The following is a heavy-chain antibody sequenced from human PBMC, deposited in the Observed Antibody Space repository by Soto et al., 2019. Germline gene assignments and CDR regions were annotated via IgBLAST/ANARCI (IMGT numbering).Heavy chain of an antibody. CDR2: ISGSGGST. CDR3: AKWMPAPGIAAAGPIYY. CDR1: GFTFSSYA. D-gene: IGHD6-13*01. V-gene: IGHV3-23*01. J-gene: IGHJ4*02. Sequence: GGSLRLSCAASGFTFSSYAMSWVRQAPGKGLEWVSAISGSGGSTYYADSVKGRFTISRDNSKNTLYLQMNSLRAEDTAVYYCAKWMPAPGIAAAGPIYYWGQGTLVTVSS.